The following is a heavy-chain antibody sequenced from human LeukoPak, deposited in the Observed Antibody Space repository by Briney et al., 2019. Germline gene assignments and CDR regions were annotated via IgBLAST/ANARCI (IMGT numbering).Heavy chain of an antibody. V-gene: IGHV3-23*01. Sequence: XGSLRLSCAASGFTFSSYAMSWVRQAPGKGLEWVSAISGSGGSTYYADSVKGRFTISRDNSKNTVYLQMNSLRAEDTAVYYCAKEEDYDFWSGPKYYWGQGTLVTVSS. D-gene: IGHD3-3*01. CDR1: GFTFSSYA. CDR3: AKEEDYDFWSGPKYY. J-gene: IGHJ4*02. CDR2: ISGSGGST.